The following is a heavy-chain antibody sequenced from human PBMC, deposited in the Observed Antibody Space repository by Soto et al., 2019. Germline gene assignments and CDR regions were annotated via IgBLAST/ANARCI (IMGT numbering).Heavy chain of an antibody. D-gene: IGHD3-3*01. J-gene: IGHJ4*02. CDR3: AKIEVRDYDFWSGYHGSADY. CDR2: ISGSGGST. V-gene: IGHV3-23*01. CDR1: GFTFSSYA. Sequence: GGSLRLSCAASGFTFSSYAMSWVRQAPGKGLEWVSAISGSGGSTYYADSVKGRFTISRDNSKNTLYLQMNSLRAEDTAVYYCAKIEVRDYDFWSGYHGSADYWGQGTLVTVSS.